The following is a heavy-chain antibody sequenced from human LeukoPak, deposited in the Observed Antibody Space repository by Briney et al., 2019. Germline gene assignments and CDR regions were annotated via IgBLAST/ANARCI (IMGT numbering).Heavy chain of an antibody. J-gene: IGHJ6*02. D-gene: IGHD4-17*01. Sequence: GESLKVSCKGSGYSFTSYWIGWVRQMPGKGLEWMGIIYPGDSDTRYSPSFQGQVTISADKSISTAYLQWSSLKASDTAMYYCARRSSTVTPVVDVWGQGTTVTVSS. CDR1: GYSFTSYW. CDR2: IYPGDSDT. V-gene: IGHV5-51*01. CDR3: ARRSSTVTPVVDV.